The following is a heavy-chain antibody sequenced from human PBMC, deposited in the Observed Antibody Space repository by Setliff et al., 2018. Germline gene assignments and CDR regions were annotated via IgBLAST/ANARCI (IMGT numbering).Heavy chain of an antibody. CDR2: ISGGADRT. CDR3: ARFAKCGGHCWNDY. CDR1: GFDYA. Sequence: PGGSLRLSCVVSGFDYAMSWVRQAPGQRLEWVSSISGGADRTYYADSVKGRFTISRDNSKNTVYLQMNSLRAEDTAVYYCARFAKCGGHCWNDYWGQGTRVTVSS. V-gene: IGHV3-23*01. J-gene: IGHJ4*02. D-gene: IGHD2-21*02.